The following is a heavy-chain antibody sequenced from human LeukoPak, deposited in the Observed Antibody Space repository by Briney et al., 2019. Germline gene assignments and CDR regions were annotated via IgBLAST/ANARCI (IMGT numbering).Heavy chain of an antibody. V-gene: IGHV3-21*04. CDR2: ISSSSSYI. D-gene: IGHD3-16*01. J-gene: IGHJ1*01. Sequence: GGSLRLSCAASRFTFSSYSMNWVRQAPGKGLEWVSSISSSSSYIYYADSVRGRFTISRDNFKNTVSLQLNSLRAEDTAMYYCAKDDDWGRFNHWGQGTLVTVSS. CDR1: RFTFSSYS. CDR3: AKDDDWGRFNH.